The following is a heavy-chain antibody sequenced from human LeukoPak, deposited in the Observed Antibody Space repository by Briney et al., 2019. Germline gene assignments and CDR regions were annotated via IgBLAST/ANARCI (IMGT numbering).Heavy chain of an antibody. J-gene: IGHJ5*02. CDR2: IYYSGST. CDR3: ARVESYYVESWFDP. Sequence: SETLSLTCTVSGGSISSYYWSWIRQPPGKGLEWIGYIYYSGSTNYNPSLKSRVTIPVDTSKNQFSLKLSSVTAADTAVYYCARVESYYVESWFDPWGQGTLVTVSS. V-gene: IGHV4-59*01. D-gene: IGHD1-26*01. CDR1: GGSISSYY.